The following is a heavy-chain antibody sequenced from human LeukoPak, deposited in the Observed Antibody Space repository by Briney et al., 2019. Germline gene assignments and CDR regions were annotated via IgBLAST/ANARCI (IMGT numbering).Heavy chain of an antibody. Sequence: ASVKVSCKASGYAFTGYYIHWVRQAPGQGLEWMGWINPNSGDTNYAQNFQGRVAMTRDTSVSTTYMELTRLRSDDTAVYCCARDTPHGVGFCSSGSCFAYDYWGQGTLVTVSS. J-gene: IGHJ4*02. D-gene: IGHD2-15*01. CDR2: INPNSGDT. CDR1: GYAFTGYY. V-gene: IGHV1-2*02. CDR3: ARDTPHGVGFCSSGSCFAYDY.